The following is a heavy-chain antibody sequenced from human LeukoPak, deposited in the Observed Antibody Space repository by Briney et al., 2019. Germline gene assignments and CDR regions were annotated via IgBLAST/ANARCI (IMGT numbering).Heavy chain of an antibody. CDR2: IYTSGST. CDR3: ARTTGSTWDWFDP. Sequence: SETLSLTCTVSGGSISSYYWSWIRQPAGKGLEWIGRIYTSGSTNYNPSPKSRVTISVDKSKNQVSLKLRSVTAADTAVYYCARTTGSTWDWFDPWGQGILVTVSS. D-gene: IGHD1-1*01. J-gene: IGHJ5*02. CDR1: GGSISSYY. V-gene: IGHV4-4*07.